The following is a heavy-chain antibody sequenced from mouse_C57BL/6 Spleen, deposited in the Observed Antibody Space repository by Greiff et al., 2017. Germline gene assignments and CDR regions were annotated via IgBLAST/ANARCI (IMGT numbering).Heavy chain of an antibody. CDR1: GYTFTGYW. CDR3: ANYYYCSSGRDYAMDY. J-gene: IGHJ4*01. V-gene: IGHV1-9*01. CDR2: ILPGSGST. Sequence: QVQLQQSGAELMKPGASVKLSCKASGYTFTGYWIEWVKQRPGHGLEWIGEILPGSGSTNYNEKFKGKATFTADTSSNTAYMQLSRLTTEDFAIDNCANYYYCSSGRDYAMDYWGQGTSVTVSS. D-gene: IGHD1-1*01.